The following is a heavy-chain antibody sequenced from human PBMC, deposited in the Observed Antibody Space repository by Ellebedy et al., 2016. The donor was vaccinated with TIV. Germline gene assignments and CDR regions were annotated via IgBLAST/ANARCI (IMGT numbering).Heavy chain of an antibody. V-gene: IGHV3-11*04. CDR1: EFTFSDAY. Sequence: GESLKISCVPSEFTFSDAYMSWIRQAPGEGLEWVSYINPASSTIFYADSVKGRFTISRDNAKNSLYLQMNSLRVEDTAVDYCARARGLGPNGYFDYWGQGTLVTVSS. J-gene: IGHJ4*02. CDR3: ARARGLGPNGYFDY. CDR2: INPASSTI. D-gene: IGHD3-16*01.